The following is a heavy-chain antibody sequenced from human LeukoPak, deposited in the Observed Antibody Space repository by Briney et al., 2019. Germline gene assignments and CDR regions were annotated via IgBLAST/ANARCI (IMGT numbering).Heavy chain of an antibody. V-gene: IGHV4-39*01. CDR2: IYDSGST. CDR1: GGSIRSSYYY. Sequence: PSETLSLTCTVSGGSIRSSYYYWGWIRQPPGKGLVWIGNIYDSGSTYYNPSLKSRVTISVDTSKNQFSLKLNSVTAADTAVYYCARLYGPWGQGTLVTVSS. CDR3: ARLYGP. D-gene: IGHD3-10*01. J-gene: IGHJ5*02.